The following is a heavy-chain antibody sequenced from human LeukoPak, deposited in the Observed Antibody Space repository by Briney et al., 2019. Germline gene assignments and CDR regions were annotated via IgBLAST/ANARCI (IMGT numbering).Heavy chain of an antibody. Sequence: ASVKVSCKVSGYTLTELSMHWVRQAPGKGLEWMGGFDPEDGETIYAQKFQGRVTMTEDTSTDTAYMELSSLRSEDTAVYYCAREMASESIAVAGMSLYYYYGMDVWGQGTTVTVSS. CDR2: FDPEDGET. CDR3: AREMASESIAVAGMSLYYYYGMDV. V-gene: IGHV1-24*01. D-gene: IGHD6-19*01. J-gene: IGHJ6*02. CDR1: GYTLTELS.